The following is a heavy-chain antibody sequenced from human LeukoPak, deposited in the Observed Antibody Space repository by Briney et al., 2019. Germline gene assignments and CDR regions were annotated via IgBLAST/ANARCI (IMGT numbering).Heavy chain of an antibody. Sequence: ASVKVSCKASGYTFTSYYIHWVRQAPGQGLQWMGLINPSGGSTSYAQKFQGRVTMTRDTSTSTVFMELSSLTPEDTAVYYCARTFSIASAGRNGYWGQGTLVTVSS. D-gene: IGHD6-13*01. J-gene: IGHJ4*02. CDR2: INPSGGST. CDR3: ARTFSIASAGRNGY. V-gene: IGHV1-46*01. CDR1: GYTFTSYY.